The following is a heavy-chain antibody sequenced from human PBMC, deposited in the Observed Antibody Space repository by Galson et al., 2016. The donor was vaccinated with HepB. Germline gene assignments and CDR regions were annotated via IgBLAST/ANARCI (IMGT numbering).Heavy chain of an antibody. CDR2: IIPMLATT. D-gene: IGHD6-19*01. CDR3: ARDGYSSGWDRDGY. Sequence: SVKVSCKASGGTFSTYAINWVRQAPGQGLEWMGGIIPMLATTNYAQKFQGRLTITADESTRTAFMDLSSLRSEDTAMYYCARDGYSSGWDRDGYWGQGTLVTVSS. J-gene: IGHJ4*02. V-gene: IGHV1-69*13. CDR1: GGTFSTYA.